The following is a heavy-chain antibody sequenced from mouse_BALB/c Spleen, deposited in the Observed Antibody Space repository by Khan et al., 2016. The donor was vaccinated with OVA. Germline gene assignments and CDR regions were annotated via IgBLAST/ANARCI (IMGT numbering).Heavy chain of an antibody. V-gene: IGHV3-8*02. Sequence: EVQLQESGPSLVKHSQILSLTCSVTGDSITSGYWNWTRKFPGKKLEYMGYLSYSGHTYYNPSLKSRISITRHTSKNQYYLQLNYVTTEDTATCYCARPTYKSGFAYWGQGTLVSVSA. CDR3: ARPTYKSGFAY. CDR2: LSYSGHT. J-gene: IGHJ3*01. D-gene: IGHD1-3*01. CDR1: GDSITSGY.